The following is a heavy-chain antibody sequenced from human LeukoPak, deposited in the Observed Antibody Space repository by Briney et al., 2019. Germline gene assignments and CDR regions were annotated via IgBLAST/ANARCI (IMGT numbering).Heavy chain of an antibody. CDR3: AKGVIAAAGTPDWFDP. D-gene: IGHD6-13*01. CDR1: GFTFSSYG. J-gene: IGHJ5*02. CDR2: IRYDGSNK. V-gene: IGHV3-30*02. Sequence: GRSLRLSCAASGFTFSSYGMHWVRQAPGKGLEWVAFIRYDGSNKYYADSVKGRFTISRDNSKNTLYLQMNSLRAEDTAVYYCAKGVIAAAGTPDWFDPWGQGTLVTVSS.